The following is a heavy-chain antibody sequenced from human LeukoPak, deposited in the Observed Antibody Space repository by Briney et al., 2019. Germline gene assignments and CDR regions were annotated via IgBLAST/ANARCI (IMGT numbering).Heavy chain of an antibody. CDR1: GFTFSSYG. V-gene: IGHV3-30*18. D-gene: IGHD3/OR15-3a*01. Sequence: PGGSLRLSCAASGFTFSSYGMHWVRQAPGKGMEWVAVISYDGSNKYYADSVKGRFTISRDNSKNTLYLQMNSLRAEDTAVYYCAEDSGLGYWGQGTLVTVSS. CDR3: AEDSGLGY. J-gene: IGHJ4*02. CDR2: ISYDGSNK.